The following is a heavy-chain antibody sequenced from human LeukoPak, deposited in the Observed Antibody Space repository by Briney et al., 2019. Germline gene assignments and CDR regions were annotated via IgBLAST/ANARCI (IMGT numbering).Heavy chain of an antibody. D-gene: IGHD6-13*01. CDR1: GFTLSSYS. CDR3: ARGRYSSSWVDY. V-gene: IGHV3-30-3*01. J-gene: IGHJ4*02. Sequence: GGSLRLSCAASGFTLSSYSMRWVRQARGKGLEWVAVISYDGSNKYYADSVKGRFTISRDNSKNTLYLQMNSLRAEDTAVYYCARGRYSSSWVDYWGQGTLVTVSS. CDR2: ISYDGSNK.